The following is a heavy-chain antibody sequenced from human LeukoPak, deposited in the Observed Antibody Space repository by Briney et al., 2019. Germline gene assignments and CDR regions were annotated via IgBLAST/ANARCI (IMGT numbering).Heavy chain of an antibody. CDR1: GFALKSYS. J-gene: IGHJ4*02. V-gene: IGHV3-21*04. CDR2: ISSTSAYI. D-gene: IGHD6-13*01. Sequence: GGSLRLSCGGSGFALKSYSLTWVRQAPGKGLEWVSSISSTSAYIHYADSVKGRFTISRDNSKNTLYLQMNSLRAEDTAVYYCANSDAAVLPFDYWGQGTLVTVSS. CDR3: ANSDAAVLPFDY.